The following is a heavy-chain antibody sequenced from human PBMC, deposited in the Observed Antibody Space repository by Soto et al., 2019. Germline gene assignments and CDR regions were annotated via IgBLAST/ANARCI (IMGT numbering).Heavy chain of an antibody. D-gene: IGHD3-10*01. CDR2: ISDDGRKK. V-gene: IGHV3-30*04. J-gene: IGHJ6*02. CDR3: AREDYSGSGSLKYGMDV. Sequence: QVQLVESGGGVVQPGRSLRLSCAASGFTFSRFAMHWVRQAPGKGLEWVAVISDDGRKKKYVDSVKGRLTISRDNSKNTLYLQVNSLGIEDTAVYYCAREDYSGSGSLKYGMDVWGQGTTDIVSS. CDR1: GFTFSRFA.